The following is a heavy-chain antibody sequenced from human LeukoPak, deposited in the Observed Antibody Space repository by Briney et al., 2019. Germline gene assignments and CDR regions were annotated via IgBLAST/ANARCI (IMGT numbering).Heavy chain of an antibody. CDR1: GDSINTNHFF. Sequence: SETLSLTRTVSGDSINTNHFFWNWLRQPAGKGLEWIGRIYTSGTAQYNPSLNSRVTMSIDTSRNQFSLTLKSATAADTAVYYCARYREPYDHLPHALDFWGQGTMVTVSS. V-gene: IGHV4-61*02. CDR3: ARYREPYDHLPHALDF. D-gene: IGHD1-26*01. CDR2: IYTSGTA. J-gene: IGHJ3*01.